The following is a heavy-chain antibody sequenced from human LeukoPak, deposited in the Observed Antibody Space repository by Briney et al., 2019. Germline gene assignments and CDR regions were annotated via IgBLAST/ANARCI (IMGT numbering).Heavy chain of an antibody. V-gene: IGHV4-34*01. CDR3: ARGYSSSWFGY. Sequence: PSETLSLTRAVYGGSFSGYYWSWIRQPPGKGLEWIGEINHSGSTNYNPSLKSRVTISVDTSKNQFSLKLSSVTAADTAVYYCARGYSSSWFGYWGQGTLVTVSS. CDR2: INHSGST. J-gene: IGHJ4*02. CDR1: GGSFSGYY. D-gene: IGHD6-13*01.